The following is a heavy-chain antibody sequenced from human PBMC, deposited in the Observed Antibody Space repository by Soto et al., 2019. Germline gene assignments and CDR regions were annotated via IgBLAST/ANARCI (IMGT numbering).Heavy chain of an antibody. CDR1: GFTFSNYG. CDR2: ISYHGSDK. Sequence: QVQLVESGGGVVQPGRSLRLSCAASGFTFSNYGMHWVRQAPGKGLEWVAVISYHGSDKYYADSVKGRFTISRDNSKNTPYLQMDSLRAEDTAVYYCAKDHVTTTVTTVGYWGQGTLVTVSS. V-gene: IGHV3-30*18. D-gene: IGHD4-17*01. CDR3: AKDHVTTTVTTVGY. J-gene: IGHJ4*02.